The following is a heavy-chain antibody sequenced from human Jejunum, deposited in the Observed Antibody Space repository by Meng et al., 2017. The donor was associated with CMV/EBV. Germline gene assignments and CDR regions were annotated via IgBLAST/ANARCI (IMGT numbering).Heavy chain of an antibody. D-gene: IGHD3-16*01. CDR3: ARDLSRGISYETGS. Sequence: FIFRDQHMDWVRQAPGKGLEWVGRIRNRAESYTIDDAASVRGRFIISRDDSKNSLYLQMNNLETEDTAVYYCARDLSRGISYETGSWGQGTLVTVSS. CDR1: FIFRDQH. CDR2: IRNRAESYTI. V-gene: IGHV3-72*01. J-gene: IGHJ5*02.